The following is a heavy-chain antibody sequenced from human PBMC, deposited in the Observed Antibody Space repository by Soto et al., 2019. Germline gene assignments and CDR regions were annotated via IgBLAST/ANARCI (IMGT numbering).Heavy chain of an antibody. Sequence: GGSLRLSCAASGFTFSSYSMNWVRQAPGKGLEWVSSISSSSSYIYYADSVKGRFTISRDNAKNSLYLQMNSLRAEDTAVYYCAREVTEDDFWSGYYKKDLDYWGQGTLVTVSS. CDR2: ISSSSSYI. CDR1: GFTFSSYS. D-gene: IGHD3-3*01. J-gene: IGHJ4*02. CDR3: AREVTEDDFWSGYYKKDLDY. V-gene: IGHV3-21*01.